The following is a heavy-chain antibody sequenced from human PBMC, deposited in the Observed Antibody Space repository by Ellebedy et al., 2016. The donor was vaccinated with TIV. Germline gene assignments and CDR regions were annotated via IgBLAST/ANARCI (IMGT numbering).Heavy chain of an antibody. J-gene: IGHJ4*02. Sequence: GGSLRLSXAASGFTFSSYWMHWVRQAPGKGLVWVSRINSDGSSTSYADSVKGRFTISRDNAKNTLYLRMSSLRAEDTAVYYCAKYMVPYSGYDYNDYWGQGTLVTVSS. D-gene: IGHD5-12*01. CDR1: GFTFSSYW. CDR2: INSDGSST. V-gene: IGHV3-74*01. CDR3: AKYMVPYSGYDYNDY.